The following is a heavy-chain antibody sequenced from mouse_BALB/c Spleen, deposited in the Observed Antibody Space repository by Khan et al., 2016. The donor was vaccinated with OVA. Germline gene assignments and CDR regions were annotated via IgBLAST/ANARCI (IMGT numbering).Heavy chain of an antibody. D-gene: IGHD2-1*01. Sequence: EVQLQESGTVLARPGASVKMSCKASGYTFTNYWMHWVKQRPGQGLEWIGTIYPGNSDTNYNQKFTGKAKLTAVTSTSTAYMELSSLTNEDSAVYSSARNGFGNYEIWDYWGQGTTLTVSS. CDR1: GYTFTNYW. J-gene: IGHJ2*01. CDR2: IYPGNSDT. V-gene: IGHV1-5*01. CDR3: ARNGFGNYEIWDY.